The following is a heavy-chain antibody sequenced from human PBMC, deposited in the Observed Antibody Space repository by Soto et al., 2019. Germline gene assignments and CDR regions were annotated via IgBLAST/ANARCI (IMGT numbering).Heavy chain of an antibody. J-gene: IGHJ3*02. V-gene: IGHV4-31*03. CDR1: GGSISSGGYY. Sequence: TLSLTCTVSGGSISSGGYYWSWIRQHPGKGLEWIGYIYYSGSTYYNPSLKSRVTISVDTSKNQFSLKLSSVTAADTAVYYGAREIIAARRVEAFDIWGQGTMVT. CDR2: IYYSGST. D-gene: IGHD6-6*01. CDR3: AREIIAARRVEAFDI.